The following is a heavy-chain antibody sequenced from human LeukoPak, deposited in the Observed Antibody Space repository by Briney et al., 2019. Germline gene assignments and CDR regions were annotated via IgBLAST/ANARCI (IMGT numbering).Heavy chain of an antibody. CDR3: AKDFDYDSSGYYYYYMDV. J-gene: IGHJ6*03. Sequence: GGSLRLSCAASGFTFSSYAMSWVRQAPGKGLEWVSAISGSGGSTYYADSVKGRFTISRDNSKNTLYLRMNSLRAEDTAVYYCAKDFDYDSSGYYYYYMDVWGKGTTVTVSS. CDR1: GFTFSSYA. CDR2: ISGSGGST. D-gene: IGHD3-22*01. V-gene: IGHV3-23*01.